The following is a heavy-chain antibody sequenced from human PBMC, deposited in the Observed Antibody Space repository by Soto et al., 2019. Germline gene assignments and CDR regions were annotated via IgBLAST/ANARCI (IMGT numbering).Heavy chain of an antibody. CDR1: GASIRRGYY. J-gene: IGHJ5*02. Sequence: PSETLSLTCTVSGASIRRGYYWVWIRQAEGKGLEWIGSIYYSGTTYYNPSLKSRVTISVDTSKNQFSLKLSSVTAADTAVYYCARGFLPATMSILNCFDPRGPATLVT. CDR2: IYYSGTT. CDR3: ARGFLPATMSILNCFDP. V-gene: IGHV4-39*01. D-gene: IGHD2-2*01.